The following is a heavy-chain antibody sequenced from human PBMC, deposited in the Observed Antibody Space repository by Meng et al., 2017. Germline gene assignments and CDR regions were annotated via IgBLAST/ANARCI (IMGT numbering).Heavy chain of an antibody. Sequence: QVQRGESGGEVKKAGAQGKVSCKASGYTFTSYDINWVRQATGQGLEWMGWMNPNSGNTGYAQKFQGRVTITRNTSISTAYMELSSLRSEDTAVYYCARDRQTYYYDSSGYFDYWGQGTLVTVSS. D-gene: IGHD3-22*01. CDR2: MNPNSGNT. CDR3: ARDRQTYYYDSSGYFDY. J-gene: IGHJ4*02. CDR1: GYTFTSYD. V-gene: IGHV1-8*03.